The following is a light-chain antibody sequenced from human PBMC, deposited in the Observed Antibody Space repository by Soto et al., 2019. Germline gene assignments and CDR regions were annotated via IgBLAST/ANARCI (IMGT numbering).Light chain of an antibody. J-gene: IGKJ2*01. CDR2: KAS. CDR3: QQSNSYPYT. Sequence: DIQMTQSPSSLSASVGDTVTITCRASRDISNSLAWFQQKPGKATKSLIYKASNLHSGVPSKFGGSGSGTAFTLTISSLQPEDFATYYCQQSNSYPYTFGQGTKLEIK. V-gene: IGKV1-16*02. CDR1: RDISNS.